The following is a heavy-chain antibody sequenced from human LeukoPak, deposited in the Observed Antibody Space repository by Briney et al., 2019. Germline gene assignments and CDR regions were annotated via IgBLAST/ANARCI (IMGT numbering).Heavy chain of an antibody. J-gene: IGHJ3*02. CDR1: GGSISSGGYY. CDR3: GTYCSGGSCYSHDAFDI. Sequence: PSETLSLTCTVSGGSISSGGYYWSWIRQHPGKGLEWIGYIYYSGSTYYNPSLKSRVTISVDTSKNQFSLKLSPVTAADTAVYYCGTYCSGGSCYSHDAFDIWGQGTMVTVSS. D-gene: IGHD2-15*01. CDR2: IYYSGST. V-gene: IGHV4-31*03.